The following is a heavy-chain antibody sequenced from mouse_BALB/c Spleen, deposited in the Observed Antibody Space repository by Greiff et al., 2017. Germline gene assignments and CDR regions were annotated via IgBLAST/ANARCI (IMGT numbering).Heavy chain of an antibody. J-gene: IGHJ2*01. CDR3: ARGGYRYDGYLDY. D-gene: IGHD2-14*01. CDR1: GYAFSSYW. Sequence: VQLQQSGAELVRPGSSVKISCKASGYAFSSYWMNWVKQRPGQGLEWIGQIYPGDGDTNYNGKFKGKATLTADKSSSTAYMQLSSLTSEDSAVYYCARGGYRYDGYLDYWGQGTTLTGSS. V-gene: IGHV1-80*01. CDR2: IYPGDGDT.